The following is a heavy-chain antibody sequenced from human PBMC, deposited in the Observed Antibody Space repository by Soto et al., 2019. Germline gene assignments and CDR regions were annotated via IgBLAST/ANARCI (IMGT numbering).Heavy chain of an antibody. J-gene: IGHJ5*02. D-gene: IGHD3-9*01. CDR2: IYDTGST. Sequence: PSETLSLTCPGSGSDSTTYYWSWLRQSPGKGLEWIGHIYDTGSTTYNPSLKSRVTISVDTSNKQFSLRLTSVTAADTAVYYCARCPIDHNWFDPWGQGALVTVS. CDR1: GSDSTTYY. V-gene: IGHV4-59*01. CDR3: ARCPIDHNWFDP.